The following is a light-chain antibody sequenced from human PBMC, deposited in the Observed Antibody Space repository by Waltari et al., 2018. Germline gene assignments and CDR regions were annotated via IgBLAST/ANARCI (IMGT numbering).Light chain of an antibody. J-gene: IGKJ2*01. CDR3: QQSYRTPYT. CDR1: QSISSY. CDR2: ASS. V-gene: IGKV1-39*01. Sequence: DIQMTQSPSSLSASVGDRVTITCRASQSISSYLNWYQQKPGKAPKFLIYASSTWQSGVPSRFSGSGSGTDFTLTISSLQPEDFATYYCQQSYRTPYTFGQGTKLEIK.